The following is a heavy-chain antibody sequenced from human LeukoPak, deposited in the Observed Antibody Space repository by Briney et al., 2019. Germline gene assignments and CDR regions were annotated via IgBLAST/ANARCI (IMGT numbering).Heavy chain of an antibody. J-gene: IGHJ6*03. CDR2: IISHGGYT. CDR3: ARITMGATVANFYYYYMDV. V-gene: IGHV3-64*02. CDR1: GFTFSGYS. D-gene: IGHD3-3*01. Sequence: PGGSLRLSCAASGFTFSGYSMHWVRQAPGKGLEYVSAIISHGGYTYYADSVKGRFTISRDNSKNTLYLQMDSLRPEGMAVYYCARITMGATVANFYYYYMDVWGEGTTVTVSS.